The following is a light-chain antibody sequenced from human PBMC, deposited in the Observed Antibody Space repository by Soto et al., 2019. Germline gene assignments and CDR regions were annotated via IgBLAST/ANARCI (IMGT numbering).Light chain of an antibody. Sequence: EIVMTQSPATLSVSPGERVTVSCRASESVSSNLAWYQQKAGQAPRLLIYGASTRATGIPARFSGSGSGTEFTLNISTLQSEDVAIYYCQQYNSWPPYTFGQGTKLEI. J-gene: IGKJ2*01. V-gene: IGKV3-15*01. CDR3: QQYNSWPPYT. CDR2: GAS. CDR1: ESVSSN.